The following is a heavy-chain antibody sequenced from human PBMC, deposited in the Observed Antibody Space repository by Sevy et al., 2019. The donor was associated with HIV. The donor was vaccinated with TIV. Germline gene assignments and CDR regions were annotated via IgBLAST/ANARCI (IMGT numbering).Heavy chain of an antibody. Sequence: SETLSLTCAVYGGSFSDYSWSWIRQPPGKGLEWIEEINHSGSTNYNPSLKSRVTISVDTSKNQFSLKLSSVTAADTAVYYCARKMELLVPDYWGQGTLVTVSS. CDR3: ARKMELLVPDY. CDR1: GGSFSDYS. CDR2: INHSGST. J-gene: IGHJ4*02. V-gene: IGHV4-34*01. D-gene: IGHD1-7*01.